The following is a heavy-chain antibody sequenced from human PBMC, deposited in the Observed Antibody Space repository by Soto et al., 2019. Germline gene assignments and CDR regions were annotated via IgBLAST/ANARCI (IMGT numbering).Heavy chain of an antibody. CDR2: INHSGST. Sequence: PSETLSLTCAVYGGSFSGYYWSWIRQPPGKGLEWIGEINHSGSTNYNPSLKSRVTISRDNAKNTLYLQMNSLRAEDTAVYYCARGITYYDFWSGYYLALYYYYGMDVWGQGTTVTVSS. V-gene: IGHV4-34*01. CDR3: ARGITYYDFWSGYYLALYYYYGMDV. CDR1: GGSFSGYY. D-gene: IGHD3-3*01. J-gene: IGHJ6*02.